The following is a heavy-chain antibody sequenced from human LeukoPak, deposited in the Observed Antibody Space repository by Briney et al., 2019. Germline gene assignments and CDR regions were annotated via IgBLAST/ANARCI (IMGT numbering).Heavy chain of an antibody. Sequence: GGSLRLSCAASGFTFSSYGMHWVRQAPGKGLEWVAVISYDGSNKYYADSVKGRFTISRDNSKNTLYLQVKSLRAEDTAVYYCARGPSGWGSLDSWGQGTLVTVSS. CDR2: ISYDGSNK. CDR1: GFTFSSYG. J-gene: IGHJ4*02. CDR3: ARGPSGWGSLDS. V-gene: IGHV3-30*03. D-gene: IGHD7-27*01.